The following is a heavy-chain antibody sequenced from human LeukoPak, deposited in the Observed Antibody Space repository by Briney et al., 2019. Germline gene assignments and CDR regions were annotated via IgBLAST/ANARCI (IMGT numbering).Heavy chain of an antibody. CDR1: GFTFDDYA. D-gene: IGHD6-19*01. CDR2: ISWNSGSI. CDR3: AKDRSQWLDLYYFDY. V-gene: IGHV3-9*01. Sequence: GRSPRLSCAASGFTFDDYAMHWVRQAPGKGLEWVSGISWNSGSIGYADSVKGRFTISRDNAKNSLYLQMNSLRAEDTALYYCAKDRSQWLDLYYFDYWGQGTLVTVSS. J-gene: IGHJ4*02.